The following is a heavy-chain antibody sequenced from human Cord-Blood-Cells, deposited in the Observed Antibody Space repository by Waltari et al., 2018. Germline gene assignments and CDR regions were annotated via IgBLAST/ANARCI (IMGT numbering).Heavy chain of an antibody. CDR3: ARATSVVVPAAFDY. V-gene: IGHV3-53*01. Sequence: WVRQAPGKGLEWVSVIYSGGSTYYADSVKGRFTISRDNSKNTLYLQMNSLRAEDTAVYYCARATSVVVPAAFDYWGQGTLVTVSS. J-gene: IGHJ4*02. D-gene: IGHD2-2*01. CDR2: IYSGGST.